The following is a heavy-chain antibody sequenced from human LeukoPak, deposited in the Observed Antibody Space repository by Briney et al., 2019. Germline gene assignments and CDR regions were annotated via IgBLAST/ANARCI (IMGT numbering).Heavy chain of an antibody. D-gene: IGHD4-23*01. CDR1: GFTFSSYE. V-gene: IGHV3-48*03. J-gene: IGHJ4*02. Sequence: GGSLRLSCAGSGFTFSSYEMNWVRQAPGKGLEWVSYISSSGRAIYYADSVKGRFTVSGDNAKNSLYLQMNSLRAEDTAVYYCARCPRWAHFDYWGQGTLVTVSS. CDR3: ARCPRWAHFDY. CDR2: ISSSGRAI.